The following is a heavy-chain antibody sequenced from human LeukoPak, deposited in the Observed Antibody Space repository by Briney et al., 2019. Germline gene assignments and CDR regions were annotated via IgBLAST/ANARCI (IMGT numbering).Heavy chain of an antibody. CDR3: ARDQVGAGQAVAFDI. CDR1: GFTFSSYW. J-gene: IGHJ3*02. D-gene: IGHD1-26*01. CDR2: INSDGSST. Sequence: GGSLRLSCAASGFTFSSYWMHWVRQAPGKGLVWVSRINSDGSSTSYADSVKGRFTISRDNAKNTLYLQMNSLRAEDTAVYYCARDQVGAGQAVAFDIWGQGTMVTVSS. V-gene: IGHV3-74*01.